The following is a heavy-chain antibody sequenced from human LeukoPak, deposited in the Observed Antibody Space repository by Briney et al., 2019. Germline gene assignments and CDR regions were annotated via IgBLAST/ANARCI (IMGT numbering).Heavy chain of an antibody. CDR3: ARRLRITARAIDF. J-gene: IGHJ4*02. V-gene: IGHV4-30-2*06. CDR1: NNSISSSDYY. CDR2: VFHTGDT. D-gene: IGHD6-6*01. Sequence: SETLSLTCTVSNNSISSSDYYWHWIRQSPGKGLEWIGYVFHTGDTYYNPSLSSRLTISIDTSKNQFSLTLTSVTAADTAVYYCARRLRITARAIDFWGQGTWVTVSP.